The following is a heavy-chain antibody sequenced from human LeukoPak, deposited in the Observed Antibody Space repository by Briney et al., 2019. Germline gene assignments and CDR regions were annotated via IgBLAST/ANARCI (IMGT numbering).Heavy chain of an antibody. Sequence: PSETLSLTCTASGGSISSYYWSWIRQPAGKGLERIGRIYTSGSTNYNPSLKSRVTMPVDTSKNQFSLKLSSVTAADTAVYYCARDHGEGQFDYWGQGTLVTVSS. D-gene: IGHD7-27*01. J-gene: IGHJ4*02. CDR1: GGSISSYY. V-gene: IGHV4-4*07. CDR2: IYTSGST. CDR3: ARDHGEGQFDY.